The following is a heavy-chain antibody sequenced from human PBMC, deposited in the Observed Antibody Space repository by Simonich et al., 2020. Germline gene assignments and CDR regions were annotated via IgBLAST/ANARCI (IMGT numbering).Heavy chain of an antibody. J-gene: IGHJ2*01. CDR1: GYTFTGYY. CDR3: ARVEYSSSGYFDL. CDR2: IKPTSVGT. V-gene: IGHV1-2*02. D-gene: IGHD6-6*01. Sequence: QVQLVQSGAEVKKPGASVKVSCKASGYTFTGYYMHWVRQAPGQGLEGMGWIKPTSVGTNDAQKFQGRVTMTRDTSISPAYMELSRLRSDDTAVYYCARVEYSSSGYFDLWGRGTLVTVSS.